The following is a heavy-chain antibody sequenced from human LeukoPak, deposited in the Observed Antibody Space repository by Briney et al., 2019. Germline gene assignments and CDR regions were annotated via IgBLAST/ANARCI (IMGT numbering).Heavy chain of an antibody. D-gene: IGHD3-22*01. V-gene: IGHV1-46*01. Sequence: ASVKVSCTASGYTFTSYYMHWVRQAPGQGLEWMGIINPSGGSTSYAQKFQGRVTMTRDTSTSTVYMELSSLRSEDTAVYYCARDRVTMMPLDYWGQGTLVTVSS. CDR3: ARDRVTMMPLDY. CDR2: INPSGGST. CDR1: GYTFTSYY. J-gene: IGHJ4*02.